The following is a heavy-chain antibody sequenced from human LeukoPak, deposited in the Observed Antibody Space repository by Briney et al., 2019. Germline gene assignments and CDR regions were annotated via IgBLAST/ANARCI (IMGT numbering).Heavy chain of an antibody. CDR3: ARGNIGSGWSGVVVIWPDYYYYYMDV. Sequence: GASVKVSCKASGYIFNSYAMNWVRQAPGQGLEWMGWMNPNSGNTGYAQKFQGRVTMTRNTSISTAYMELSSLRSEDTAVYYCARGNIGSGWSGVVVIWPDYYYYYMDVWGKGTTVTISS. CDR1: GYIFNSYA. CDR2: MNPNSGNT. J-gene: IGHJ6*03. D-gene: IGHD3-22*01. V-gene: IGHV1-8*02.